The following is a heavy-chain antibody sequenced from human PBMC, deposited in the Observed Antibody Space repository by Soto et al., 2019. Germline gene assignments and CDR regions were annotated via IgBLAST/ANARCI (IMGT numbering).Heavy chain of an antibody. CDR1: GGSISGGAYY. V-gene: IGHV4-31*03. D-gene: IGHD3-10*02. J-gene: IGHJ5*02. CDR2: IFYTGST. CDR3: AREESDVRGPNWFDP. Sequence: QVQLQESGPGLVKPSQTLSLTCTVSGGSISGGAYYWSWIRQHPGKGLEWIGYIFYTGSTFYNPSLKSRVAISVDKSKNQFSLKLNSVTAADTAVYYCAREESDVRGPNWFDPWGQGTLVTVSS.